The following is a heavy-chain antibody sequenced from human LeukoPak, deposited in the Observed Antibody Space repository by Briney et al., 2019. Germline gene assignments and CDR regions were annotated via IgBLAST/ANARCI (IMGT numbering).Heavy chain of an antibody. V-gene: IGHV6-1*01. D-gene: IGHD3-16*02. Sequence: SQTLSLTCAISGDSVSSDSAAWNWIRQSPSRGLEWLGRTYYRSKWYNDYAVSVKSRITINPDTSKNQFSLQLNSVTPEDTAVYYCARATAYDYVWGSYRSDYFDYWGQGTLATVSS. CDR1: GDSVSSDSAA. CDR3: ARATAYDYVWGSYRSDYFDY. J-gene: IGHJ4*02. CDR2: TYYRSKWYN.